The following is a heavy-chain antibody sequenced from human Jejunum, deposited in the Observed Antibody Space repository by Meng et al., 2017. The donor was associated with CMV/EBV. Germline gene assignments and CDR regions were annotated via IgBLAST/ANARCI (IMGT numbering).Heavy chain of an antibody. CDR2: IYHSGRT. Sequence: QVQLQEWGRVLGHPSGTCSLTGDVSGGSFRNDQWLMWVRQAPGKGLEWIGEIYHSGRTNYNPSVKSRVSMSVDKSQNHFSLRLSSETAADTAVYYCTTLYGDSISWGQGTLVTVSS. J-gene: IGHJ4*02. CDR3: TTLYGDSIS. D-gene: IGHD4-17*01. V-gene: IGHV4-4*02. CDR1: GGSFRNDQW.